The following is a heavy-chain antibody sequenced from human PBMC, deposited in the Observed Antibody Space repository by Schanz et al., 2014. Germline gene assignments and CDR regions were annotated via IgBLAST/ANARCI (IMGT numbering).Heavy chain of an antibody. CDR2: IKSDGSST. CDR3: ARIGGSVFDY. J-gene: IGHJ4*02. V-gene: IGHV3-74*02. D-gene: IGHD3-10*01. CDR1: GFTFSTHA. Sequence: VQLVESGGGVVQPGRSLRLSCAASGFTFSTHAMHWVRQAPGKGLVWVSRIKSDGSSTSYADSVKGRFTISRDNAKNTLYLQMNSLRAEDTAVYYCARIGGSVFDYWAQGTLVTVSS.